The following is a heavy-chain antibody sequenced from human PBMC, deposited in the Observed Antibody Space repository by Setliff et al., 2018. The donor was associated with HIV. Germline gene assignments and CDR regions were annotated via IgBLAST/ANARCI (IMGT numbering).Heavy chain of an antibody. V-gene: IGHV3-30*02. D-gene: IGHD3-22*01. Sequence: GSLRLSCAASGFTFSSYGMHWVRQAPGKGLEWVAFIRYDGSNKYYADSVKGRFTISRDNSKNTLYLQMNSLRAEDTAVYYCAKDRYYDSSGSPFDYWGQGTLVTV. CDR2: IRYDGSNK. CDR1: GFTFSSYG. J-gene: IGHJ4*02. CDR3: AKDRYYDSSGSPFDY.